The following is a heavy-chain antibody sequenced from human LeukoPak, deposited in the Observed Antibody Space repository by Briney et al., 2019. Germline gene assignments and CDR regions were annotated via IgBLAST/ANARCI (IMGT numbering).Heavy chain of an antibody. CDR2: IGAGGGST. D-gene: IGHD3-3*02. J-gene: IGHJ4*02. Sequence: GGSLRLSCAASGFTFSSSAMSWVRQAPGKGLEWVSGIGAGGGSTYYADSAKGRFTISRDNSENTLHLQMNSLRAEDTAVYYCARDSNYDYWGQGTLVTVSS. CDR1: GFTFSSSA. V-gene: IGHV3-23*01. CDR3: ARDSNYDY.